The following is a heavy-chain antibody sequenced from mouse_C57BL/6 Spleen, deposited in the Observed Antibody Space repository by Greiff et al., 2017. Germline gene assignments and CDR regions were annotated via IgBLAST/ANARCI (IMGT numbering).Heavy chain of an antibody. J-gene: IGHJ4*01. CDR1: GYTFTSYW. Sequence: QVQLKQPGAELVRPGSSVKLSCKASGYTFTSYWMHWVKQRPIQGLEWIGNIDPSDSETHYNQKFKDKATLTVDKSSSTAYMQLSSLTSEDSAVYYCALYGNYASMDYWGQGTSVTVSS. CDR3: ALYGNYASMDY. CDR2: IDPSDSET. D-gene: IGHD2-1*01. V-gene: IGHV1-52*01.